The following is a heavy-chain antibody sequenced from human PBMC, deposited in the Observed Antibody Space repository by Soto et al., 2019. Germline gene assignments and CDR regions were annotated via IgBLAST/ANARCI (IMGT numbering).Heavy chain of an antibody. D-gene: IGHD2-8*02. CDR3: ARDKITGLFDY. V-gene: IGHV4-34*01. Sequence: QVQLQQWGAGLLKPLETLSLTCAVYGGSFSGYYWTWIRQPPGTGLEWIGEINHSGSTNYNPSLKSRVTISVDTSKNQFSLKRTSVTAADTAGYYCARDKITGLFDYWGQGTLVTVSS. CDR2: INHSGST. J-gene: IGHJ4*02. CDR1: GGSFSGYY.